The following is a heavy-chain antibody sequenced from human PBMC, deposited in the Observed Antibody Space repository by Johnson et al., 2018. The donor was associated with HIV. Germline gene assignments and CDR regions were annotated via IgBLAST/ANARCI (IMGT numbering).Heavy chain of an antibody. CDR2: ISYAGSNE. CDR1: GFTFSSYT. V-gene: IGHV3-30*04. D-gene: IGHD1-26*01. CDR3: ARGRASWELYDAFEI. Sequence: QVQLVESGGGVVQPGRSLRLSCAASGFTFSSYTMYWVRQAPGKGLEWVAVISYAGSNEYYADSVKGRFTISRDNSKNTLYLQMSSLRAGDTAVYYCARGRASWELYDAFEIWGQGTMVIVSS. J-gene: IGHJ3*02.